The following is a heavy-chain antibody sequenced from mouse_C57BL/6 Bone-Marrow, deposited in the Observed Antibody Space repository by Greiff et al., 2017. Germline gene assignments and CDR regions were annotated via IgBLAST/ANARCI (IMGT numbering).Heavy chain of an antibody. J-gene: IGHJ4*01. CDR1: GFNIKDYY. CDR2: IDPEDGET. Sequence: VQLQQSGAELVKPGASVKLSCTASGFNIKDYYMHWVKQRTEQGLEWIGRIDPEDGETKYAPKFPGKATITADTSSNTAYLQLSSLTSEDTAVYYCAREDPYYYAMDYWCQGTSVTVSS. V-gene: IGHV14-2*01. CDR3: AREDPYYYAMDY.